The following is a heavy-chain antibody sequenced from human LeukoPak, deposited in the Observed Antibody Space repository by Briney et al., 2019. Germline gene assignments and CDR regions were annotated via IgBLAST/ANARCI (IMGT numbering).Heavy chain of an antibody. Sequence: GGSLRLSCAASGLTFSESYMTWIRQAPGKGLEWISYISSSGDTINYADSVKGRFTISKDNAKNSLYLQMINLRVEDTAVYYCARAVGGGGGGHFDYWGQGTLVTVSS. CDR1: GLTFSESY. CDR2: ISSSGDTI. V-gene: IGHV3-11*01. CDR3: ARAVGGGGGGHFDY. D-gene: IGHD3-16*01. J-gene: IGHJ4*02.